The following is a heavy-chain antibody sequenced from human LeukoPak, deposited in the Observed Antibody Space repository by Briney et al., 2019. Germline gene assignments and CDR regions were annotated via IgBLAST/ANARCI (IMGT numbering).Heavy chain of an antibody. D-gene: IGHD6-13*01. Sequence: ASVKVSCKASGYTFTSYYMHWVRQAPGQGLEWMGWINPNSGGTNYAQKFQGRVTMTRDTSISTAYMELSRLRSDDTAVYYCARGQGLGPIAAAEKMNWFDPWGQGTLVTVSS. J-gene: IGHJ5*02. CDR1: GYTFTSYY. V-gene: IGHV1-2*02. CDR2: INPNSGGT. CDR3: ARGQGLGPIAAAEKMNWFDP.